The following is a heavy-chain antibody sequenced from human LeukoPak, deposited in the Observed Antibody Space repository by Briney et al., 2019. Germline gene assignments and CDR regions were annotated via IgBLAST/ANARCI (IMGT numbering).Heavy chain of an antibody. CDR2: ISGSGGST. CDR1: GFTFSSYS. J-gene: IGHJ4*02. CDR3: AKERGYGYNHIDY. D-gene: IGHD5-24*01. V-gene: IGHV3-23*01. Sequence: GGSLRLSCAASGFTFSSYSMNWVRQAPGKGLEWVSTISGSGGSTYYADSVKGRFTISRDKSKNTVYLQMNSLRAEDTAVYYCAKERGYGYNHIDYWGQGTLVTVSS.